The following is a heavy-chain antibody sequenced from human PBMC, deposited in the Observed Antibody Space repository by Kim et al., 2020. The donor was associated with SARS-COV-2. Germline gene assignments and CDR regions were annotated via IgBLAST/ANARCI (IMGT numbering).Heavy chain of an antibody. CDR1: GGSISSSNW. CDR2: IYHSGST. CDR3: ARAITILGVVITFYY. V-gene: IGHV4-4*02. Sequence: SETLSLTCAVSGGSISSSNWWCWVRQPPGKGLEWIGVIYHSGSTNYNPSLKSRVTISVDKSKNQFSLKLSSVTAADTAVYYCARAITILGVVITFYYWGQGTMVTVSS. D-gene: IGHD3-3*01. J-gene: IGHJ4*03.